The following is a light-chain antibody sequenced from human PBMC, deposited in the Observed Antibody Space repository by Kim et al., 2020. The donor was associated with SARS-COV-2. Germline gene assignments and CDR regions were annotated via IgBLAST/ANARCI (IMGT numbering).Light chain of an antibody. V-gene: IGKV1-5*03. Sequence: DIQMTQSPSSLSASVGDRVTITCRASQSITSNLAWYQQKPGKAPKLLIYKASTLERGVPSRFSGSGSGTEFTLTISSLQPDDFATYYCQQYNNYPCSFGQGTKLEI. CDR1: QSITSN. CDR2: KAS. J-gene: IGKJ2*04. CDR3: QQYNNYPCS.